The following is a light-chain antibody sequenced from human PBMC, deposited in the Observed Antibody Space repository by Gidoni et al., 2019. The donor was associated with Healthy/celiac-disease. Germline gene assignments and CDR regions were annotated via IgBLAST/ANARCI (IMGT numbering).Light chain of an antibody. J-gene: IGKJ2*01. CDR3: QQSYSTLPYT. Sequence: DIQMTQSPSSLSASVGDRVPITCRASQRISSYLNWYQQKPGKAPKLLIYAASSLQSGVPSRFSGSGSGTDFTLTISSLQPEDFATYYCQQSYSTLPYTFGQGTKLEIK. CDR1: QRISSY. V-gene: IGKV1-39*01. CDR2: AAS.